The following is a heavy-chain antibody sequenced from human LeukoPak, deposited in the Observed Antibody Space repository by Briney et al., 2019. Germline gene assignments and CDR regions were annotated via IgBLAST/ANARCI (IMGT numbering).Heavy chain of an antibody. D-gene: IGHD3-22*01. J-gene: IGHJ4*02. CDR2: IWYDGGNK. V-gene: IGHV3-33*01. Sequence: GRSLRLSCAASGYTFSNYGMHWVRQAPGKGLEWVAVIWYDGGNKYYADSVKGRFTISRDNSKNTLYLQMNSLRTEDMAAYYCARGRGYDSGTYNYAFSDYWGQGTLVTVSS. CDR3: ARGRGYDSGTYNYAFSDY. CDR1: GYTFSNYG.